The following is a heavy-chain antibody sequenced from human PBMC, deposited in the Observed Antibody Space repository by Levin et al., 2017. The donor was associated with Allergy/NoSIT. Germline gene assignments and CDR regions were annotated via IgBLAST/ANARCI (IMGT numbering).Heavy chain of an antibody. J-gene: IGHJ4*02. CDR3: ARVDSSGWYHPRGDY. CDR1: GGSFSGYY. Sequence: SETLSLTCAVYGGSFSGYYWSWIRQPPGKGLEWIGEINHSGSTNYNPSLKSRVTISVDTSKNQFSLKLSSVTAADTAVYYCARVDSSGWYHPRGDYWGQGTLVTVSS. CDR2: INHSGST. V-gene: IGHV4-34*01. D-gene: IGHD6-19*01.